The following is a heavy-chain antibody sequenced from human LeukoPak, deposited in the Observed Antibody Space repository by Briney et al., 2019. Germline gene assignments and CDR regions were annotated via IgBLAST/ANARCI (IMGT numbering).Heavy chain of an antibody. V-gene: IGHV3-11*01. Sequence: GGSLRLSCAASGAGFSDYYMSWIRQAPGKGLEWVSYISSSGSTTYYADSVKGRFTISRDNAKNSLYLQMNSLRAEDTAVYFCARRHDYGDSWGQGTLVTVSS. J-gene: IGHJ4*02. CDR3: ARRHDYGDS. CDR1: GAGFSDYY. CDR2: ISSSGSTT.